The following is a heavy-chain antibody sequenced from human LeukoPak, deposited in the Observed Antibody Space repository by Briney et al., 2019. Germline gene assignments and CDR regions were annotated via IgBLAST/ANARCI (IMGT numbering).Heavy chain of an antibody. CDR1: GFTFSGYS. J-gene: IGHJ4*02. CDR2: IKQDGSEK. D-gene: IGHD3-10*01. Sequence: PGGSLRLSCAASGFTFSGYSMNWVRQAPGKGLEWVANIKQDGSEKNYVDSVKGRFTISRDNAKNSLYLQMNSLRAEDTAVYFCARPYYYSSGSHPYWGQGTLVTVSS. CDR3: ARPYYYSSGSHPY. V-gene: IGHV3-7*01.